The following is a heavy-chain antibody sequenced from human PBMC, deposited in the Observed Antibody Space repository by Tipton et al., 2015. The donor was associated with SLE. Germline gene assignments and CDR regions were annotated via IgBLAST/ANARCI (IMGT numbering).Heavy chain of an antibody. J-gene: IGHJ6*02. CDR2: IYYSGST. V-gene: IGHV4-39*07. CDR1: GGSISSSSYY. D-gene: IGHD3-22*01. CDR3: ARSRWNYDSSRYYYYGMDV. Sequence: TLSLTCTVSGGSISSSSYYWGWIRQPPGKGLEWIGSIYYSGSTYYNPSLKSRVTISVDTSKNQFSLKLSSVTAADTAVYYCARSRWNYDSSRYYYYGMDVWGQGTTVTVSS.